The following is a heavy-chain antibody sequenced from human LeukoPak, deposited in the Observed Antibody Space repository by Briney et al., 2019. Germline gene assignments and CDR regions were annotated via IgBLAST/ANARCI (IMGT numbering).Heavy chain of an antibody. V-gene: IGHV3-48*01. CDR3: ARDRPGSMDV. J-gene: IGHJ6*02. D-gene: IGHD3-10*01. CDR1: GFTFDDYA. Sequence: GRSLRLSCAASGFTFDDYALHWVRQAPGKGLEWVSYISGSSSIIHYADSVKGRFTISRDNAKNSLYLQMNSLRAEDTAVYYCARDRPGSMDVWGQGTTVTVSS. CDR2: ISGSSSII.